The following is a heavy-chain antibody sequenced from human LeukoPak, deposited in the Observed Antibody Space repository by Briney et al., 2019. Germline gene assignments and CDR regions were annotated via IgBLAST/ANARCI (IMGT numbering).Heavy chain of an antibody. Sequence: PSETLSLTCTVSGGSISSYYWSWIRQPPGKGLEWIGYIYYSGSTNYNPSLKSRVTISIDTSKNQFSLKLSSVTAADTAVYYCARQTGTEFDYWGQGTLVTVSS. CDR3: ARQTGTEFDY. CDR2: IYYSGST. V-gene: IGHV4-59*01. J-gene: IGHJ4*02. CDR1: GGSISSYY. D-gene: IGHD6-13*01.